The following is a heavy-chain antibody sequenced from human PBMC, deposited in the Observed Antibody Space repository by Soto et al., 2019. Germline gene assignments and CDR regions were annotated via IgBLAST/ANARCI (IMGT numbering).Heavy chain of an antibody. CDR1: GITFSSSA. CDR2: ISGSGGST. D-gene: IGHD4-4*01. Sequence: SWTASGITFSSSAMSWDRQAPGQGLEWVSAISGSGGSTYYADSVKGRFTISRDNSKNTLYLQMNSLRAEDTAVYYCAKDMFSNCLDYWGQGTLVTVSS. V-gene: IGHV3-23*01. J-gene: IGHJ4*02. CDR3: AKDMFSNCLDY.